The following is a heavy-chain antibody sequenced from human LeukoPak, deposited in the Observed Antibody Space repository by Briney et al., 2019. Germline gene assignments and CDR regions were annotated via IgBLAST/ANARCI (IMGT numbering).Heavy chain of an antibody. CDR3: ARGGHRYCSSTSCSLDY. CDR1: GYTFTSYD. D-gene: IGHD2-2*01. CDR2: VSAYNGNT. V-gene: IGHV1-18*01. Sequence: ASVKVSCKASGYTFTSYDISWVRQAPGQGLEWMGWVSAYNGNTDYAQKLQGRVTMTTDTSTSTAYMELRSLRSDDTAVYYCARGGHRYCSSTSCSLDYWGQGTLVTVSS. J-gene: IGHJ4*02.